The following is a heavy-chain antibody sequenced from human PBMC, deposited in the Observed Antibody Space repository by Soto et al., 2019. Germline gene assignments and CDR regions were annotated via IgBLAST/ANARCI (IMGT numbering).Heavy chain of an antibody. CDR1: GFNFSSYA. D-gene: IGHD1-1*01. J-gene: IGHJ4*02. Sequence: LRLSCAASGFNFSSYAMSWVRQAPGKGLEWVSSISGSGGGTYYADSVKGRFTFSRDNSKNTLYLQMNSLRAEDTAVYYCAKFGMATTKRSPPYYIDYWGQGALVTVSS. CDR3: AKFGMATTKRSPPYYIDY. V-gene: IGHV3-23*01. CDR2: ISGSGGGT.